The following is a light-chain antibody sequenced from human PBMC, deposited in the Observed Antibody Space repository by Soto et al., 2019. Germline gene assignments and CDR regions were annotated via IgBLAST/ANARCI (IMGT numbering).Light chain of an antibody. Sequence: DIQMTQSPSTLSASVGDRVTITCRASQNISNWLAWYQQNPGKAPKLLISDASTLETGVPSRFSGSESGTEFTLTISSLQPDDFATFYCQYFYSYWTFGQGTKVEIK. CDR1: QNISNW. CDR3: QYFYSYWT. V-gene: IGKV1-5*01. J-gene: IGKJ1*01. CDR2: DAS.